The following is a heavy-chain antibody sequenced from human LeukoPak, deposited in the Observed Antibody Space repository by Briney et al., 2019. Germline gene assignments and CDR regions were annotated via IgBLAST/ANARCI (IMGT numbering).Heavy chain of an antibody. D-gene: IGHD3-22*01. CDR2: IYSGGST. CDR1: GFTVSSNY. Sequence: GGSLRVSCAASGFTVSSNYMSWVRQAPGKGLEWVSVIYSGGSTYYADSVKGRFTISRDNAKNTLYLQMNSLRAEDTAVYYCARGVKGVIPSMDVWGKGTTVTVSS. CDR3: ARGVKGVIPSMDV. V-gene: IGHV3-66*01. J-gene: IGHJ6*03.